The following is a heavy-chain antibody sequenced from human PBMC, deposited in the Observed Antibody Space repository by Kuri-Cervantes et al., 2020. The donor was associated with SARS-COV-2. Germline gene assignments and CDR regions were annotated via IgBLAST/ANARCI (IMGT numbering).Heavy chain of an antibody. V-gene: IGHV3-30*04. CDR1: GGTFSSYA. CDR3: AKDPASLRRQLGGSSNYYGMDV. CDR2: ISYDGSDK. Sequence: SCKASGGTFSSYAISWVRQAPGKGLEWVAVISYDGSDKYYADSVKGRFTISRDNSKNTLYLQMNSLRAEDTAVYYCAKDPASLRRQLGGSSNYYGMDVWGQGTTVTVSS. D-gene: IGHD6-6*01. J-gene: IGHJ6*02.